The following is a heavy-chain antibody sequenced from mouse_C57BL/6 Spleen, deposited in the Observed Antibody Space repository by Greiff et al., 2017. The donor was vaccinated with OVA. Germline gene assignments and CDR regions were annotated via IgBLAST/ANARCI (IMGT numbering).Heavy chain of an antibody. D-gene: IGHD2-4*01. CDR3: ARGDYESWFAY. CDR1: GYSITSGYY. CDR2: ISYDGSN. V-gene: IGHV3-6*01. J-gene: IGHJ3*01. Sequence: EVHLVESGPGLVKPSQSLSLTCSVTGYSITSGYYWNWIRQFPGNKLEWMGYISYDGSNNYNPSLKNRISITRDTSKNQFFLKLNSVTTEDTATDYCARGDYESWFAYWGQGTLVTVSA.